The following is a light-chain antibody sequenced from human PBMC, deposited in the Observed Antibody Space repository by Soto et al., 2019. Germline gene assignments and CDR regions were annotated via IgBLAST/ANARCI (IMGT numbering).Light chain of an antibody. V-gene: IGKV3-11*01. CDR2: DAT. J-gene: IGKJ4*01. Sequence: EIVLTQSPATLSLSPGERATLSCRASQSVNSYLAWYQQKPGQAPRLLIYDATSRATGIPARFSGSGSGTDFXXTISSLEPEDFAVYYCQQRSKWPVTFGGGTKVEIK. CDR3: QQRSKWPVT. CDR1: QSVNSY.